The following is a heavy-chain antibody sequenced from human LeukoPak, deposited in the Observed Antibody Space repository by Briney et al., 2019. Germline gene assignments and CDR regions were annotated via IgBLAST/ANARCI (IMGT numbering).Heavy chain of an antibody. J-gene: IGHJ4*02. CDR3: ARLKLLWSNYFDY. Sequence: ASVKVSCKASEYTFTSYDINWVRQATGQGLEWMGWMNPNNGNTGYSQKFQGRVTMTRNTSISTAYMELSSLRSADTAVYYCARLKLLWSNYFDYWGQGTLVTVSS. CDR1: EYTFTSYD. CDR2: MNPNNGNT. D-gene: IGHD2-2*01. V-gene: IGHV1-8*01.